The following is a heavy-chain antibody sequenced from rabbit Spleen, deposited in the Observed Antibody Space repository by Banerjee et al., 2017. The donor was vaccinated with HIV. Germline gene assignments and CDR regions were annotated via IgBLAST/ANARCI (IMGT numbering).Heavy chain of an antibody. CDR3: AREDVGGSVTL. V-gene: IGHV1S47*01. D-gene: IGHD1-1*01. CDR2: IYPITETT. J-gene: IGHJ4*01. Sequence: QEQLEETGGRLVQPGGSLTLSCKAFGFTISGYWMNWVRQAPGKGLEWIGIIYPITETTFYANWVNGRFTISSNTIQNTVSLQMTSLTAADTATYFCAREDVGGSVTLWGPGTLVPS. CDR1: GFTISGYW.